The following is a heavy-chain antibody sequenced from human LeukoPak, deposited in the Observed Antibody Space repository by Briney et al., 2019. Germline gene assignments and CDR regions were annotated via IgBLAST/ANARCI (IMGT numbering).Heavy chain of an antibody. J-gene: IGHJ4*02. V-gene: IGHV4-39*01. CDR2: IYYSGST. CDR1: GGSISSSSYY. D-gene: IGHD3-10*01. CDR3: ARLEVMVRGVDY. Sequence: PSETLSLTCTVSGGSISSSSYYWGWIRQPPGKGLEWIGSIYYSGSTYYNPSLKSRVTISVDTSKNQFSLKLSSVTAADTAAYYCARLEVMVRGVDYWGQGTLVTVSS.